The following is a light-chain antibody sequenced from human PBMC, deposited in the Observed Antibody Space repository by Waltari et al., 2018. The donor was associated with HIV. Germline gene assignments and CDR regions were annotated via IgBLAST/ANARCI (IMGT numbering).Light chain of an antibody. V-gene: IGLV1-44*01. Sequence: QSVLTQPSSSSGTPQQRVDISCSGSSCNISSTPVTGYQKLPGTAPTLPLYRNNQLPSGVPGRISGSKSGTSASLAISGLQSEDEADYYCAAWDDSLNGWVFGGGTKLTVL. CDR1: SCNISSTP. CDR2: RNN. J-gene: IGLJ3*02. CDR3: AAWDDSLNGWV.